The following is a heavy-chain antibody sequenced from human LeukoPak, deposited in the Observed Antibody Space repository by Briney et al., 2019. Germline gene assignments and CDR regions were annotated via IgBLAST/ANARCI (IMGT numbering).Heavy chain of an antibody. CDR2: NDGSARI. V-gene: IGHV4-39*01. J-gene: IGHJ4*02. D-gene: IGHD3-10*01. Sequence: SETLSLTCTVSGDSFTNTDFFWGRIRQPPGKGLEWIANNDGSARIYSNPSLRSRVTMSRDTSKNQFSLKVTSVTAADTAVYYCARLDGSLAHISGSYPDFWGQGILVTVSS. CDR3: ARLDGSLAHISGSYPDF. CDR1: GDSFTNTDFF.